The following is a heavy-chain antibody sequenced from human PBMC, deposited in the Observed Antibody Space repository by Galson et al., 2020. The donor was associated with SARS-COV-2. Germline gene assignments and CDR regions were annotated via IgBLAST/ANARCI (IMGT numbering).Heavy chain of an antibody. CDR2: INPDPGGT. CDR3: AKNYDFWGGYQTDYYYAMDV. V-gene: IGHV1-2*02. CDR1: GYSFTGHY. J-gene: IGHJ6*02. Sequence: ASVKVSCKASGYSFTGHYIHWVRQAPGQGLEWMGWINPDPGGTNYAQSFQGRVTMTRDTSISTAYLELSSLRSDDTAVYHCAKNYDFWGGYQTDYYYAMDVWVQGTTVNVFS. D-gene: IGHD3-3*01.